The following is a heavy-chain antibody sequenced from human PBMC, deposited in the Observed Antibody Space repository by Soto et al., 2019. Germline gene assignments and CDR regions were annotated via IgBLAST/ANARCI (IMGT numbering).Heavy chain of an antibody. Sequence: QVQLQESGPGLVKPSETLSLTCTVSGGSITSYYWSWIRQPPGKGLECIGYIYFSGSANYNPSLKSRVTISVDTSKNQFSLKLSSVTAADPAVYYCARRYSGYGDYWGQGTLVTVSS. V-gene: IGHV4-59*08. CDR1: GGSITSYY. CDR3: ARRYSGYGDY. D-gene: IGHD5-12*01. CDR2: IYFSGSA. J-gene: IGHJ4*02.